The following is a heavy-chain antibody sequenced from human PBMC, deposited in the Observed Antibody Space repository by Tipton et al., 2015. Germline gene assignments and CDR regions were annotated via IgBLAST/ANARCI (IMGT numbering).Heavy chain of an antibody. V-gene: IGHV3-9*01. D-gene: IGHD3-16*01. CDR1: GFTFDDYA. Sequence: RSLRLSCAASGFTFDDYAMHWVRLVPGKGLEWVSGISWNSFIIGYADSVKGRFTISRDNAKNSLYLQMNSLRAEDTALYYCARESVGGGLAAFDIWGQGTMVTVSS. J-gene: IGHJ3*02. CDR2: ISWNSFII. CDR3: ARESVGGGLAAFDI.